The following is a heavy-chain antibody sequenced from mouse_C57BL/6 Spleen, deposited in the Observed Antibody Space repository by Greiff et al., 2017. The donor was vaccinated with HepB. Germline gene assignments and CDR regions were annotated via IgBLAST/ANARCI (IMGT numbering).Heavy chain of an antibody. V-gene: IGHV1-54*01. CDR2: INPGSGGT. CDR1: GYAFTNYL. Sequence: VQLQQSGAELVRPGTSVKVSCKASGYAFTNYLIEWVKQRPGQGLEWIGVINPGSGGTNYNEKFKGKATLTADKSSSTAYMQLSSLTSEDSAVYFCARRGSSLAWFAYWGQGTLVTVSA. CDR3: ARRGSSLAWFAY. J-gene: IGHJ3*01. D-gene: IGHD1-1*01.